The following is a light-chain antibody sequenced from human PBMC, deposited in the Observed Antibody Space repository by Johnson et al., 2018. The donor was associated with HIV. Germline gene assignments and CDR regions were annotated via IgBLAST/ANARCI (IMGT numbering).Light chain of an antibody. J-gene: IGLJ1*01. CDR1: SSNIGNNY. Sequence: QSVLTQPPSVSAAPGQKVTISCSGSSSNIGNNYVSWYQQLPGTAPKLLIYENNKRPSGIPDRFSGSKSGTSATLGITGLQTGAEADYYCGTWDSSLSTSYCFGTGTKVTVL. V-gene: IGLV1-51*02. CDR2: ENN. CDR3: GTWDSSLSTSYC.